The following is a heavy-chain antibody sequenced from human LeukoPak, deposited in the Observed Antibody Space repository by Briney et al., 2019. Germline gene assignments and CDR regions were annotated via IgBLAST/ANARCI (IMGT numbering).Heavy chain of an antibody. Sequence: GGSLRLSCVASGFTFSSYWMHWVRQDPRKGLVWVSRIDGDGRNINYADSVRGRFTISRDNAKNTLYLQMNTLRVEDTAVYYCTRDLMDYDVSTGLHHYYMDVWGQGTTVTVSS. D-gene: IGHD3-9*01. CDR3: TRDLMDYDVSTGLHHYYMDV. CDR1: GFTFSSYW. J-gene: IGHJ6*02. V-gene: IGHV3-74*01. CDR2: IDGDGRNI.